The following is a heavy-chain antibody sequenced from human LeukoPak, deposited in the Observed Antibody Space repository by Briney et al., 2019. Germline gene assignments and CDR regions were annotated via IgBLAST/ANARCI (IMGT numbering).Heavy chain of an antibody. CDR3: ARVYYYDSSQRD. D-gene: IGHD3-22*01. V-gene: IGHV1-2*02. Sequence: ASVKVSCKASGYTFTGYYMHWVRQAPGQGLEWMGWINPNSGGTNYAQKFQGRVTMTKDTSISTAYMELSRLRSDDTAVYYCARVYYYDSSQRDWGQGTLVTVSS. CDR2: INPNSGGT. J-gene: IGHJ4*02. CDR1: GYTFTGYY.